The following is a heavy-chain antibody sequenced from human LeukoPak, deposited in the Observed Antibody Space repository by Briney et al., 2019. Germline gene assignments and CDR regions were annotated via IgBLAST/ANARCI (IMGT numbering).Heavy chain of an antibody. Sequence: ASVKVSCKASGYTFTSYGISWVRQAPGQGLEWMGWMNPNSGNTGYAQKFQGRVTITRNTSISTAYMEQSSLRSEDTAVYYCARGMGDAFDIWGQGTMVTVSS. V-gene: IGHV1-8*03. D-gene: IGHD1-26*01. CDR1: GYTFTSYG. CDR2: MNPNSGNT. J-gene: IGHJ3*02. CDR3: ARGMGDAFDI.